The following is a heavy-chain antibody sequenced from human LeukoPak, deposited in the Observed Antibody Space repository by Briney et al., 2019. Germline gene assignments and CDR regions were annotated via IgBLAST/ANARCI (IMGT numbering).Heavy chain of an antibody. Sequence: SETLSLTCTVSGGSISSYYWSWIRQPAGKGLEWIGRIYTSGSTNYNPSLKSRVTMSVDTSKNQFSLKLSSVTAADTAVYYCARDRLTGYEDRYYYYYMDVWGKGTTVTISS. D-gene: IGHD3-9*01. J-gene: IGHJ6*03. V-gene: IGHV4-4*07. CDR2: IYTSGST. CDR1: GGSISSYY. CDR3: ARDRLTGYEDRYYYYYMDV.